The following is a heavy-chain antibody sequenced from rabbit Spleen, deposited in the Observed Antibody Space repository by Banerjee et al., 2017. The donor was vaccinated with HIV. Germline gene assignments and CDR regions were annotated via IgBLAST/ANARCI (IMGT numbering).Heavy chain of an antibody. V-gene: IGHV1S40*01. CDR3: ARDTSSSFSSYGMDL. Sequence: QSLEESGGDLVKPGASLTLTCTASGFSFSSYYWICWVRQAPGKGPEWIACIYTAGSGSTYYASWAKGRFTISKTSSTTVTLQMTSLTAADTATYFCARDTSSSFSSYGMDLWGPGTLVTVS. CDR1: GFSFSSYYW. D-gene: IGHD1-1*01. CDR2: IYTAGSGST. J-gene: IGHJ6*01.